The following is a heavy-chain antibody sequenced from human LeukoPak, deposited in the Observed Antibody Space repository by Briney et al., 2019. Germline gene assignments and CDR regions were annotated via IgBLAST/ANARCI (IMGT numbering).Heavy chain of an antibody. Sequence: PGGSLRLSCAASGFTFSSYGMHWVRQAPGKGLEWVAFIRYDGSNKYYADSVKGRFTISRDNSKNTLYLQMNSLRAEDTAVYYCAKDTAEGGYDSSGFLDYWGQGTLVTVSS. D-gene: IGHD3-22*01. J-gene: IGHJ4*02. CDR3: AKDTAEGGYDSSGFLDY. CDR1: GFTFSSYG. CDR2: IRYDGSNK. V-gene: IGHV3-30*02.